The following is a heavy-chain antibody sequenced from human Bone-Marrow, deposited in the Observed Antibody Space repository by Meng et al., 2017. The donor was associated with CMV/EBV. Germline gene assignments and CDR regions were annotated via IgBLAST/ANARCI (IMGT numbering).Heavy chain of an antibody. D-gene: IGHD2-21*01. CDR1: GYTFTSYY. CDR2: ISAYNGNT. V-gene: IGHV1-18*04. Sequence: ASVKVSCKASGYTFTSYYMHWVRQAPGQGLEWMGWISAYNGNTNYAQKFQGRVTMTTDTSTSTVHMKLRSLGSDDTAMYYCARDALTYCGGDCYMTHWGQGTLVTVSS. J-gene: IGHJ4*02. CDR3: ARDALTYCGGDCYMTH.